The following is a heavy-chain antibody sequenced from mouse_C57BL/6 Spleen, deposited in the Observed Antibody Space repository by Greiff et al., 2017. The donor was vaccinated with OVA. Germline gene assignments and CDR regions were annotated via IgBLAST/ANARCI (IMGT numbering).Heavy chain of an antibody. D-gene: IGHD1-1*01. Sequence: VQLQQSGTELVKPGASVKLSCKASGYTFTSYWMHWVKQRPGQGLEWIGNINPSNGGTNYNEKFKSKATLTVDKSSSTAYMQLSSLTSEDSAVYYCARYHYGSSYFDYWGQGTTLTVSS. CDR2: INPSNGGT. CDR3: ARYHYGSSYFDY. CDR1: GYTFTSYW. J-gene: IGHJ2*01. V-gene: IGHV1-53*01.